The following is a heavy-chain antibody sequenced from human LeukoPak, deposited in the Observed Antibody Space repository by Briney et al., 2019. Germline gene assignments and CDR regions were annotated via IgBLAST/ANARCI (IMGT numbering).Heavy chain of an antibody. J-gene: IGHJ4*02. CDR2: IYYSGST. Sequence: SETLSLTCTVSGGSISSGGYYWSWIRQHPGKGLEWIGYIYYSGSTYYNPSLKSRVTIIVDTSKNQFSRKLRDVTAADTAVYYYARDAVEYFDYWGQGTLVTVSS. V-gene: IGHV4-31*03. CDR3: ARDAVEYFDY. CDR1: GGSISSGGYY.